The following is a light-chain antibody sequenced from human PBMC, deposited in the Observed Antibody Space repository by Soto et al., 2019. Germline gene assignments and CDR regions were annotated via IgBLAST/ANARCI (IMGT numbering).Light chain of an antibody. Sequence: EIVMTQSPATVSVSPGERATLSCRASQSVSNNLAWYQQKPGQTPRLLIYGASTRATGIPARFSGSGSGTEFTLTINSLQSEDFAIYYCQQYNNWPQTFGQGTKVEIK. CDR1: QSVSNN. J-gene: IGKJ1*01. CDR2: GAS. V-gene: IGKV3-15*01. CDR3: QQYNNWPQT.